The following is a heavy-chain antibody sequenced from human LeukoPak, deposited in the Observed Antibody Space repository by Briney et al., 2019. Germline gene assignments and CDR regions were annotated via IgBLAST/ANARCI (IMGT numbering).Heavy chain of an antibody. CDR3: ARALASDYYDISRGWHFVY. Sequence: PGESLRLSCVPPGFSVTNNYMAWVRQAPGKGLEWVSITNSGGTTYYTHSVKGRLTISRGHSKNTLYLQMNSLRVDDTAVYYCARALASDYYDISRGWHFVYWGQGTLVTVSS. CDR1: GFSVTNNY. D-gene: IGHD3-22*01. J-gene: IGHJ4*02. V-gene: IGHV3-53*01. CDR2: TNSGGTT.